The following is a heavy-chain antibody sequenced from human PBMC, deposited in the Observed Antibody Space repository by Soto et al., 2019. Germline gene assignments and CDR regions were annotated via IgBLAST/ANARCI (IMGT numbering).Heavy chain of an antibody. V-gene: IGHV3-9*01. CDR2: ISWNSGSI. CDR1: GFTFDDYA. J-gene: IGHJ6*03. CDR3: AKRTSWDFWSGNMDV. D-gene: IGHD3-3*01. Sequence: EVQLVESGGGLVQPGRSLRLSCAASGFTFDDYAMHWVRQAPGKGLEWVSGISWNSGSIGYADSVKGRFTISRDNAKNSLYLQMNSLRAEDTASYYCAKRTSWDFWSGNMDVWGKGTTVTVSS.